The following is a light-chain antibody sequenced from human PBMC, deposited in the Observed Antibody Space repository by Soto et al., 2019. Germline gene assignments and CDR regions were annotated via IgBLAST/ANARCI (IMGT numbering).Light chain of an antibody. Sequence: QSVLTQPASVSGSPGQSITISCTGTSSDVGGYNYVSWYQQHPGKAPKLMIYDVSNRPSGVSNRFSGSKSGNTASLTISGLQAEDFSDYYCSSYTSSITPYVFGTGTNVTVL. CDR3: SSYTSSITPYV. V-gene: IGLV2-14*01. CDR2: DVS. J-gene: IGLJ1*01. CDR1: SSDVGGYNY.